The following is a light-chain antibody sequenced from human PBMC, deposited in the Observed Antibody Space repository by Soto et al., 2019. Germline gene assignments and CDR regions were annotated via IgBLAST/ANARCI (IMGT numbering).Light chain of an antibody. CDR3: CSYAGSSTSV. CDR2: EGS. J-gene: IGLJ1*01. V-gene: IGLV2-23*01. CDR1: SSDVGSYNL. Sequence: QSVLTQPASVSGSPGHSITISCTGTSSDVGSYNLVSWYQQHPGKAPKLMIYEGSKRPSGVSNRFSGSKSGNTASLTISGLQAEDEADYYCCSYAGSSTSVFGTGTKVTVL.